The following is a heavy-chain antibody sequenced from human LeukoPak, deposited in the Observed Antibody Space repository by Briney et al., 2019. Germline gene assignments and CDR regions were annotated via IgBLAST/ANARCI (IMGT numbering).Heavy chain of an antibody. CDR2: IYRSGST. J-gene: IGHJ5*02. CDR1: GYSISSGYY. Sequence: SETLSLTCTVSGYSISSGYYWGWIRQPPGKGLEWIGSIYRSGSTYYNPSLKSRVTISVDTSKNQFSLKLSSVTAADTAVYYCARDTPQLWFLSRYRRRGNNWFDPWGQGTLVTVSS. D-gene: IGHD5-18*01. CDR3: ARDTPQLWFLSRYRRRGNNWFDP. V-gene: IGHV4-38-2*02.